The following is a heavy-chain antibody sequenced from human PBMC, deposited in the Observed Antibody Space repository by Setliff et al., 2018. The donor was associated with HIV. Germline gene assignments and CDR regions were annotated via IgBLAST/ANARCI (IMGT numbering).Heavy chain of an antibody. Sequence: SETLSLTCAFYHGSFSGYYWSWIRQPPGKGLEWIGEINHSGNTNYNPSLERRVTISADTSKNQFSLKLSSVTAADTAVYYCARVRVDYYDSSGYYSRSEYFQHWGQGTLVTVSS. CDR3: ARVRVDYYDSSGYYSRSEYFQH. CDR1: HGSFSGYY. D-gene: IGHD3-22*01. V-gene: IGHV4-34*01. CDR2: INHSGNT. J-gene: IGHJ1*01.